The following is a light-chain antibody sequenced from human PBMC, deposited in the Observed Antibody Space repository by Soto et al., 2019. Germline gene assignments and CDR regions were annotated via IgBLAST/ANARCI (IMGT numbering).Light chain of an antibody. CDR2: DAS. J-gene: IGKJ3*01. Sequence: DIQMTQSPSTLSASVGDRVTITCRASQSISRSLAWYQQKPGKAPSLLIYDASSLEGGVPSRCSGSGFGTEFTLTITNLQPADFATYYCQQYSDFLISFGPGTTVDFK. CDR3: QQYSDFLIS. V-gene: IGKV1-5*01. CDR1: QSISRS.